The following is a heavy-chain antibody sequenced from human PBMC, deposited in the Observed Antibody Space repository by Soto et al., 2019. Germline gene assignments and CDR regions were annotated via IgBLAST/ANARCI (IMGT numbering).Heavy chain of an antibody. Sequence: AVKVSCKASGGTFSSYAISWVRQAPGQGXEWMGGIIPIFGTANYAQKFQGRVTITADESTSTAYMELSSLRSEDTAVYYCARTLIAAAGTYYYYGMDVWGQGTTVTVSS. CDR1: GGTFSSYA. CDR3: ARTLIAAAGTYYYYGMDV. CDR2: IIPIFGTA. D-gene: IGHD6-13*01. V-gene: IGHV1-69*13. J-gene: IGHJ6*02.